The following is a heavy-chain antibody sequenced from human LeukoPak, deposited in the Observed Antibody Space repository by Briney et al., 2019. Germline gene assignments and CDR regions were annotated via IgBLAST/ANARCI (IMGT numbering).Heavy chain of an antibody. V-gene: IGHV3-21*01. D-gene: IGHD2-15*01. CDR1: GFLFSNYA. CDR2: STTTSTSI. J-gene: IGHJ4*02. CDR3: ARSVDFSSGGRCDPYYFDF. Sequence: GGSLRLSCAASGFLFSNYAMDWVRQAPGKGLDWVSSSTTTSTSIYYADSVRGRFTISRDNAKNLLYLQMNGLGAEDTAVYYCARSVDFSSGGRCDPYYFDFWGQGTQVTVSS.